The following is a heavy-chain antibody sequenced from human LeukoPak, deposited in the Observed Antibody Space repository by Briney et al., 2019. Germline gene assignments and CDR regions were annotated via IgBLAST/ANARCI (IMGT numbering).Heavy chain of an antibody. CDR1: GGSFSGYY. J-gene: IGHJ4*02. CDR2: INHSGST. Sequence: SETLSLTCAVYGGSFSGYYWSWIRQPPGKGLEWIGEINHSGSTNYNPSLKSRVTISVDTSKNQFSLKLSSVTAADTAVYYCARGDSSGWYGWAFDYWGQGTLVTVSS. D-gene: IGHD6-19*01. CDR3: ARGDSSGWYGWAFDY. V-gene: IGHV4-34*01.